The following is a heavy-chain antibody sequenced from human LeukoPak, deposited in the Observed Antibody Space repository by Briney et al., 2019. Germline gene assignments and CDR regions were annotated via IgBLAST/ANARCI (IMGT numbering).Heavy chain of an antibody. CDR2: IYYSGST. Sequence: SETLSLTCTVSGGSISSSSYYWGWIRQPPGKGLEWIGSIYYSGSTYYNPSLKSRVTISVDTSKNQFSLKLSSVTAADTAVYYCARHVAGRQEFDYWGQGTLVTVSS. D-gene: IGHD6-19*01. CDR1: GGSISSSSYY. J-gene: IGHJ4*02. V-gene: IGHV4-39*01. CDR3: ARHVAGRQEFDY.